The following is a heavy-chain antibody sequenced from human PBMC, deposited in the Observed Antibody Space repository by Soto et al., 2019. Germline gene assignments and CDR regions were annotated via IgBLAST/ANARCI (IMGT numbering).Heavy chain of an antibody. CDR1: GFIFSNYA. CDR3: ATSFFGELFGY. D-gene: IGHD3-10*01. Sequence: PGGSLRLSCVGSGFIFSNYAMSWVRQAPGKGPEWVSVISGSGCTTDYADSVKGRFTISRHNSKNTLYLQMNSLRAEDTAVYYCATSFFGELFGYWGQGTLVTVSS. J-gene: IGHJ4*02. V-gene: IGHV3-23*01. CDR2: ISGSGCTT.